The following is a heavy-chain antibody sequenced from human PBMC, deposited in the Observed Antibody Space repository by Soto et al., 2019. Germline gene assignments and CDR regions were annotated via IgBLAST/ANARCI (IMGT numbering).Heavy chain of an antibody. V-gene: IGHV1-18*04. CDR3: AGTITGTPADP. J-gene: IGHJ5*02. CDR2: ISAYNGNR. Sequence: ASVKVSCKTSGYTFTTYGIDWVRQAPGQGLEWMGWISAYNGNRNYAQKLQGRVTMTTDTSTSTAYMELRSLRSDDTAVYYCAGTITGTPADPWGQGTLVTVSS. CDR1: GYTFTTYG. D-gene: IGHD1-20*01.